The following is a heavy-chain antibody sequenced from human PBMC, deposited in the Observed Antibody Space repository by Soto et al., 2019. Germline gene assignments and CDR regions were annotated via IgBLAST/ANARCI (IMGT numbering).Heavy chain of an antibody. D-gene: IGHD3-3*01. V-gene: IGHV4-34*01. CDR3: ATRITVFGLLIPPFDP. CDR2: INHTGGT. Sequence: SETLYLTCAVYGGSVNGYYWNWIRQPPGKGLEWIGEINHTGGTHYNPSLKSRVTMSVDTSKNQFSLRLSSVTAADTAIYYCATRITVFGLLIPPFDPWGHVNQVTVSA. J-gene: IGHJ5*02. CDR1: GGSVNGYY.